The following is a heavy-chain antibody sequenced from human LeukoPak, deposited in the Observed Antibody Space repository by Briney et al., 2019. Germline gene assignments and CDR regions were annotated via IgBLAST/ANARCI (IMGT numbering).Heavy chain of an antibody. D-gene: IGHD5-18*01. CDR1: GGSISSYY. J-gene: IGHJ4*02. Sequence: SETLSLTFTVSGGSISSYYWSWIRQPPGKGLEWIGYIYYSGSTNYNPSLKSRVTISVDTSKNQFSLKLSSVTAADTAVYYCARGIQLWLPSFDYWGQGTLVTVSS. V-gene: IGHV4-59*08. CDR2: IYYSGST. CDR3: ARGIQLWLPSFDY.